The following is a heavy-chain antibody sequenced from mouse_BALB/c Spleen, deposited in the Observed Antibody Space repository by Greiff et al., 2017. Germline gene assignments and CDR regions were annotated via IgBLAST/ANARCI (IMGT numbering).Heavy chain of an antibody. CDR2: INPYNDGT. CDR3: AREVLRYLYYFDY. D-gene: IGHD1-1*01. CDR1: GYTFTSYV. J-gene: IGHJ2*01. Sequence: LVESGPELVKPGASVKMSCKASGYTFTSYVMHWVKQKPGQGLEWIGYINPYNDGTKYNEKFKGKATLTSDKSSSTAYMELSSLTSEDSAVYYCAREVLRYLYYFDYWGQGTTLTVSS. V-gene: IGHV1-14*01.